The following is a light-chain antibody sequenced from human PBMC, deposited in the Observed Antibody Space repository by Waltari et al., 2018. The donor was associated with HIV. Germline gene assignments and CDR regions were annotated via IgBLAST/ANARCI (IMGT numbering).Light chain of an antibody. V-gene: IGKV3-11*01. J-gene: IGKJ4*01. CDR3: QQRSNWRRSGLT. CDR2: DAS. Sequence: EVVLTQSPATLSLSPGERATLSCGARQSVSDYLAWYQQKPGQAPRLLIYDASNRATGIPARFSGSGSGTDFTLTISSLEPEDFAVYYCQQRSNWRRSGLTFGGGTKVEIK. CDR1: QSVSDY.